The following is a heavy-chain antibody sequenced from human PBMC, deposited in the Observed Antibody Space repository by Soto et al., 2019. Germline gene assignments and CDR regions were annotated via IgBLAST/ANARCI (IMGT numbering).Heavy chain of an antibody. V-gene: IGHV3-15*01. CDR2: IKSKTDGGTT. CDR1: GFTFSNAW. D-gene: IGHD1-7*01. Sequence: PVGSLRLSWAASGFTFSNAWMSWIRQAPGKGLEWVGRIKSKTDGGTTDYAAPVKGRFTISRDDSKNTLYLQMNSLKTEDTAVYYCHRTKAELYYWGQRTLVTVSS. J-gene: IGHJ4*02. CDR3: HRTKAELYY.